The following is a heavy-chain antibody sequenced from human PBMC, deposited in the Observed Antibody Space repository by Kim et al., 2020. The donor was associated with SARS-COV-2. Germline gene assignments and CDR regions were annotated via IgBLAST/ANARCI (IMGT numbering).Heavy chain of an antibody. CDR3: AKARPADSAYDDFDY. Sequence: GSLRLSCAASGFTFDDYTMHWVRQAPGKGLEWVSLISWDGGSTYYADSVKGRFTISRDNSKNSLYLQMNSLRTEDTALYYCAKARPADSAYDDFDYWGQGTLVTVSS. D-gene: IGHD5-12*01. CDR2: ISWDGGST. V-gene: IGHV3-43*01. J-gene: IGHJ4*02. CDR1: GFTFDDYT.